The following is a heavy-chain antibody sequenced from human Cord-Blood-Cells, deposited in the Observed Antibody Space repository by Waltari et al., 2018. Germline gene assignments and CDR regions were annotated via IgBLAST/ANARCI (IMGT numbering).Heavy chain of an antibody. CDR2: FDPEDGET. V-gene: IGHV1-24*01. CDR3: ATGEPYGSGSYDYYYGMDV. J-gene: IGHJ6*02. Sequence: QVQLVQSGAEVKKPGASVKVSCKVSGYTLTELSMHWVRQAPGKGLGWMGGFDPEDGETTYAQKFQGRVTMTEDTSTDTAYMELSSLRSEDTAVYYCATGEPYGSGSYDYYYGMDVWGQGTTVTVSS. CDR1: GYTLTELS. D-gene: IGHD3-10*01.